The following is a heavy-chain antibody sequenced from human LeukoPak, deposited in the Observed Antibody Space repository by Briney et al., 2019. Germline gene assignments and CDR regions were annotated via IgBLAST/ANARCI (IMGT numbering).Heavy chain of an antibody. CDR1: GFTFSNAW. V-gene: IGHV3-15*01. D-gene: IGHD6-13*01. CDR2: IKSKTDGGAT. J-gene: IGHJ4*02. Sequence: GGSLRLSCAASGFTFSNAWMSWVGEAPGTGLEWVGRIKSKTDGGATDYAAPVTGRFTISRDDSKNTLYLQMNSLKTEATAAYYCTTVKGGSSSWYIGYWGQGTLVTVSS. CDR3: TTVKGGSSSWYIGY.